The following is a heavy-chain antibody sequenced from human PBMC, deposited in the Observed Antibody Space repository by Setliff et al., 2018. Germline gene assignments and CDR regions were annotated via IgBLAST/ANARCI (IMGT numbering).Heavy chain of an antibody. CDR2: INHRGST. CDR3: ARDYQGGWFDP. J-gene: IGHJ5*02. Sequence: SETLSLTCAVYGGSFNVYFWSWIRQPPGKGLEWIEEINHRGSTNYSPSLRSRGTISVDTSKTQVSLTLTSVTAADTAVYYCARDYQGGWFDPWGPGTLVTVS. CDR1: GGSFNVYF. V-gene: IGHV4-34*01. D-gene: IGHD3-10*01.